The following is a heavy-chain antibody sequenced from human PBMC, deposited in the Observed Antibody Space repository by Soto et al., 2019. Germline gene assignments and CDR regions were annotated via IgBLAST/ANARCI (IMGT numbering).Heavy chain of an antibody. CDR3: AREDRNIVVVPGPTGGIDY. Sequence: NPGGSLRLSCAASGFTFSSYSMNWVRQAPGKGLEWVSSISSSSSYIYYADSVKGRFTISRDNAKNSLYLQMNSLRAEDTAVYYCAREDRNIVVVPGPTGGIDYWGQGTLVTVSS. D-gene: IGHD2-2*01. V-gene: IGHV3-21*01. J-gene: IGHJ4*02. CDR1: GFTFSSYS. CDR2: ISSSSSYI.